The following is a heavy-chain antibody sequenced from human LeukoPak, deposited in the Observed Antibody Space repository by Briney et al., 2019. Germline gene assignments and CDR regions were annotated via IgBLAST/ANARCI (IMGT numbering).Heavy chain of an antibody. CDR1: GFNFGGYS. Sequence: GGSLRLSCAGAGFNFGGYSMSWVRQAPGKGLEWVSGILSGGGSTYYADAVKGRFTISRDNSRSTLYLQMNSLRVEDTAVYYCAKDAIYGDGYWEFDYWGQGNLVTAAS. J-gene: IGHJ4*02. CDR2: ILSGGGST. CDR3: AKDAIYGDGYWEFDY. D-gene: IGHD5-24*01. V-gene: IGHV3-23*01.